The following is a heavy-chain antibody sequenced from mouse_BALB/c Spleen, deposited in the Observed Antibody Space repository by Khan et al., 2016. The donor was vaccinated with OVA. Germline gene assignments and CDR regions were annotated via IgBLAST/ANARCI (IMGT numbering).Heavy chain of an antibody. J-gene: IGHJ3*01. CDR1: GYTFTSFW. V-gene: IGHV1-74*01. D-gene: IGHD1-1*01. CDR2: INPSKRET. Sequence: QVQLQQSGPELVRPGASVKMSCKASGYTFTSFWIHWVKQRPGQGLEWIGRINPSKRETRFNKKFKVKATLNADKSSKTAFMQLSRWTSEDAAVYFGAMWGYGSPFAYWGQGTLVTVSA. CDR3: AMWGYGSPFAY.